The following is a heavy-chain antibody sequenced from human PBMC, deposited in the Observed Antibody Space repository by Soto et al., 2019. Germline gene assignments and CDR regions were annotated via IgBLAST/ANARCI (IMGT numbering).Heavy chain of an antibody. V-gene: IGHV4-39*01. CDR2: IYYSGST. Sequence: SETLSLTCTVSGDSISSSSYYWGWIRQPPGKGLKWIGSIYYSGSTYYNPSLKSRVTISVDTSKNQFSLKLSSVTAADTAVYYCARGYSSSWQSWFDPWGQGTLVTVSS. D-gene: IGHD6-13*01. CDR3: ARGYSSSWQSWFDP. CDR1: GDSISSSSYY. J-gene: IGHJ5*02.